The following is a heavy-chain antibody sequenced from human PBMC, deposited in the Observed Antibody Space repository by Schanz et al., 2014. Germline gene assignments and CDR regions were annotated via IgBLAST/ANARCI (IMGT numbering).Heavy chain of an antibody. CDR3: AKAYSSGWYDLDY. Sequence: QVQLVESGGGVVQPGRSLKLSCAASGFPFSSHGMHWVRQAPAKGLEWVAVVGDTGTTKFYADSVKGRFTISRDNSKNTVYLQMNSLRTEDTAVYYCAKAYSSGWYDLDYWGQGTLVTVSS. D-gene: IGHD6-19*01. CDR1: GFPFSSHG. V-gene: IGHV3-30*18. CDR2: VGDTGTTK. J-gene: IGHJ4*02.